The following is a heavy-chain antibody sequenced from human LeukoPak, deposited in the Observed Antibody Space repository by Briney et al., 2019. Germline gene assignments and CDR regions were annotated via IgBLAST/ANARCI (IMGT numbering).Heavy chain of an antibody. CDR3: AKGGTSHYMDV. CDR2: IGYDGSHK. CDR1: GFTFSSYG. Sequence: GGSLTLSCAASGFTFSSYGMHWFRQAPGKGLEGVAVIGYDGSHKSYAASVKARFATSSENSQTTLYLQMNSLRAEETAVYSSAKGGTSHYMDVWGKGNTVTVSS. J-gene: IGHJ6*03. V-gene: IGHV3-33*06. D-gene: IGHD2-2*01.